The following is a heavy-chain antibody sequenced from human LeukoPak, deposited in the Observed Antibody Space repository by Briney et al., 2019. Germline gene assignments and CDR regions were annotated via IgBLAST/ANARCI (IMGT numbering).Heavy chain of an antibody. J-gene: IGHJ4*02. CDR1: GFTFSSYS. CDR3: ARAAGYSYGPFDY. CDR2: ISSSSSYI. Sequence: PGGSLRLSCAASGFTFSSYSMNWVRQAPGKGLEWVSSISSSSSYIYYADSVKGPFTISRDNAKNSLYLQMNSLRAEDTAVYYCARAAGYSYGPFDYWGQGTLVTVSS. D-gene: IGHD5-18*01. V-gene: IGHV3-21*01.